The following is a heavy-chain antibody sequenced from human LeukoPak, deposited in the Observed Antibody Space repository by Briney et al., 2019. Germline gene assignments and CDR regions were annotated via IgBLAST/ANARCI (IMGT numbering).Heavy chain of an antibody. V-gene: IGHV3-64D*06. CDR3: VKDRGGLARDFDQ. D-gene: IGHD3-10*01. Sequence: GGSLRLSCSASGFIFGHYAMHWVRQAPGKGLEYVSSLKNNGDNIYYTDSVKGRFTISRDNSRNTLYLQLSSLRPEDTAAYYCVKDRGGLARDFDQWGQGTLVTVSS. J-gene: IGHJ4*02. CDR2: LKNNGDNI. CDR1: GFIFGHYA.